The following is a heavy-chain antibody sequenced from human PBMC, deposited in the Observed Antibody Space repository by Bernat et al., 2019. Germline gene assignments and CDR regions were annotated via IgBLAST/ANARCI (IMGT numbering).Heavy chain of an antibody. CDR3: ARGFIGAAGTGGEY. V-gene: IGHV3-48*01. D-gene: IGHD6-13*01. J-gene: IGHJ4*02. CDR2: ISSSSSTT. CDR1: GFTFSTYS. Sequence: EVQLVESGGGLVQPGGSLRLSCAASGFTFSTYSMIWVRQAPGKGLEWLSYISSSSSTTYYADSVKGRFTISRDNAMKSLYLQMSSLRAEDTAVYYCARGFIGAAGTGGEYRGQGTLVTVSS.